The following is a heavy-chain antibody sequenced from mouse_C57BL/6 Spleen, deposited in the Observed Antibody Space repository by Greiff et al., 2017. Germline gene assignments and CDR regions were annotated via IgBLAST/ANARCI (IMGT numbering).Heavy chain of an antibody. V-gene: IGHV6-3*01. Sequence: EVQRVESGGGLVQPGGSMKLSCVASGFTFSNYWMNWVRQSPEKGLEWVAQIRLKSDNYATHYAESVKGRFTISRDDSKSSVYLQMNNLRAEDTGIYYCTGDSNSFAYWGQGTLVTVSA. D-gene: IGHD2-5*01. CDR3: TGDSNSFAY. CDR2: IRLKSDNYAT. CDR1: GFTFSNYW. J-gene: IGHJ3*01.